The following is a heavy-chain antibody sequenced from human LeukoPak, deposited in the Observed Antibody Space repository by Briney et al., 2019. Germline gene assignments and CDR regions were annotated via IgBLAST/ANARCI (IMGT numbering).Heavy chain of an antibody. CDR1: GFTFSIYG. Sequence: PGRSLRLSCAASGFTFSIYGMHWVSQAPSKGLEWVAVIWYDGSNKYYADSVKGRFTISRDNSKNTLYLQMNSLRAEDTAVYYCARPRHYDDSSGYYYYFDYWGQGTLVTVSS. V-gene: IGHV3-33*01. D-gene: IGHD3-22*01. CDR3: ARPRHYDDSSGYYYYFDY. J-gene: IGHJ4*02. CDR2: IWYDGSNK.